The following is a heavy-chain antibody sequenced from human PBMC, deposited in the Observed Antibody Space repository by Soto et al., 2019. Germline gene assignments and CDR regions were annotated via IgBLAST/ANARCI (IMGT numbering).Heavy chain of an antibody. CDR1: GYTFTSYA. Sequence: QVQLVQSGAEVKKPGASVKVSCKASGYTFTSYAMHWVRQAPGQRLEWMGWINAGNGNTKYSQKFQGRVTITRDTSASTAYMELSSLRSEDTAVYYCVRDPTGGDFWSGYYLPFDYWGQGTLVTVSS. CDR3: VRDPTGGDFWSGYYLPFDY. J-gene: IGHJ4*02. V-gene: IGHV1-3*01. D-gene: IGHD3-3*01. CDR2: INAGNGNT.